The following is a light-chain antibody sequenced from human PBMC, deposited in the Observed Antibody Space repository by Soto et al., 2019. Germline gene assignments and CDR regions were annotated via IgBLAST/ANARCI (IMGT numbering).Light chain of an antibody. CDR3: GTWDSSLSAVV. CDR2: DNS. J-gene: IGLJ3*02. V-gene: IGLV1-51*01. Sequence: QSVLSQPPSLSAAPGQKVTISCYGSNSNIENNFVSWFRQFPGAAPDLLIFDNSNRPSGIPDRFSGSKSDSSATLAISGLQAGDEAHYYCGTWDSSLSAVVFGTGTKLTVL. CDR1: NSNIENNF.